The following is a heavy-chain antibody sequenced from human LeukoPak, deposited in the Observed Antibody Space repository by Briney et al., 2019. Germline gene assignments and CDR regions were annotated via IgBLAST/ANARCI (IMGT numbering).Heavy chain of an antibody. CDR3: ARHRPGDQGYYYYGLDV. CDR2: IYPGDSTT. V-gene: IGHV5-51*01. Sequence: GESLNISCKGSGYSFTTYWVGWVRQMPGKGLEWMGIIYPGDSTTIYSPSFQGQVTISADESISTAYLQWSSLKASDTAMYFCARHRPGDQGYYYYGLDVWGQGTTVTVS. D-gene: IGHD4-17*01. J-gene: IGHJ6*02. CDR1: GYSFTTYW.